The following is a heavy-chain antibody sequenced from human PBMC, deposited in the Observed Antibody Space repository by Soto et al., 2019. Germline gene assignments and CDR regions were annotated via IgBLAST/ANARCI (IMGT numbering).Heavy chain of an antibody. Sequence: SETLSLTCSVSGDSISTVDYFWAWIRQPPGQALEYIGYIYKSATTYYNPSFEGRVAISLDTSKSHFSLNVTSVTAADTAVYFCARGRYCLTGRCFPNWFDSWSQGTLVTVSS. J-gene: IGHJ5*01. CDR1: GDSISTVDYF. V-gene: IGHV4-30-4*01. CDR2: IYKSATT. D-gene: IGHD2-15*01. CDR3: ARGRYCLTGRCFPNWFDS.